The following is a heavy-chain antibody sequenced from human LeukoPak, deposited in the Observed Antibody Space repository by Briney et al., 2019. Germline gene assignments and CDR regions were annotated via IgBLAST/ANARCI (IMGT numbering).Heavy chain of an antibody. CDR3: ARDFRGSVDAFDI. J-gene: IGHJ3*02. Sequence: PSETLSLTCTVSGDPISSYYWSWIRQPPGKGLEWIGYIYYSGRTNYNPSLKSRVSISVDTSKNQFSLKLSSVTAADTAVYYCARDFRGSVDAFDIWGQGTMVAVSS. V-gene: IGHV4-59*01. CDR2: IYYSGRT. CDR1: GDPISSYY.